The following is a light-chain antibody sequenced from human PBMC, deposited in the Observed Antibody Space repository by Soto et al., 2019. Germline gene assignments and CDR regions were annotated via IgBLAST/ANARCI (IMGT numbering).Light chain of an antibody. J-gene: IGLJ2*01. V-gene: IGLV2-8*01. Sequence: QSVLTQPPSASGSPGQSVTISCTGTSSDVGGYNYVSWYQQHPGKAPKLMIYEVSKRPSGVPDRFSGSKSGNKASLSVSGLQAEDEADYYCSSYAGSNNTVFGGGTKLTVL. CDR3: SSYAGSNNTV. CDR2: EVS. CDR1: SSDVGGYNY.